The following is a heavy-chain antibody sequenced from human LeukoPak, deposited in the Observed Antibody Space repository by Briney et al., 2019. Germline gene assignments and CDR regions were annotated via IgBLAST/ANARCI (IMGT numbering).Heavy chain of an antibody. CDR1: GGSISSYY. J-gene: IGHJ5*02. V-gene: IGHV4-59*08. CDR2: IHYSGIT. D-gene: IGHD6-6*01. CDR3: ARNAEYSDNWFAP. Sequence: PSETLSLTCTVSGGSISSYYWSWIRQPPGKGLEWIGYIHYSGITNYNPSLKSRVSISVDTSKNQFSLKLSSVTAADTAVYYCARNAEYSDNWFAPWGQGTLVTVSS.